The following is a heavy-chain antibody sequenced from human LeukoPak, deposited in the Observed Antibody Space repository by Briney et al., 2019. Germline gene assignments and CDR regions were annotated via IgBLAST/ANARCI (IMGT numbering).Heavy chain of an antibody. CDR3: ARGYSGYDTYYFDY. CDR1: GGTFSSYA. V-gene: IGHV1-69*04. J-gene: IGHJ4*02. CDR2: IIPILGIA. Sequence: GSSVKVSCKASGGTFSSYAISWVRQAPGQGLEWMGRIIPILGIANYAQKFQGRVTITADKSASTAYMELSSLRSEDTAVYYCARGYSGYDTYYFDYWGQGTLVTVSS. D-gene: IGHD5-12*01.